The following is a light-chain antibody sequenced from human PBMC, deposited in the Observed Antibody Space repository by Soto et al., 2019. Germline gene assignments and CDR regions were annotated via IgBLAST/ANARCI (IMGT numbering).Light chain of an antibody. Sequence: QSVLTQPASVSGSLGQSITISCTGTSSEVGAYDYVSWYQQHPGKAPKLMIYDVSNRPSGVSNRFSGSKSGNTASLTIFGLQAEDEADYYCSSYTTTSTLYVFGTGTKVTVL. CDR2: DVS. CDR3: SSYTTTSTLYV. V-gene: IGLV2-14*01. CDR1: SSEVGAYDY. J-gene: IGLJ1*01.